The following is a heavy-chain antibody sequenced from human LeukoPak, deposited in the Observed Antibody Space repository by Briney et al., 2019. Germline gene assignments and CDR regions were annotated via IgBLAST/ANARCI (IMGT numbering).Heavy chain of an antibody. J-gene: IGHJ4*02. CDR1: GFTFNYYG. CDR3: ARDLIFGGATMLTGYFDY. D-gene: IGHD1-26*01. Sequence: GGSLRLSCAASGFTFNYYGLHWVRQAPGKGLEWVAVISYDGSNKYYADSVKGRFTISRDNAKNSLYLQMNSLRAEDTAVYYCARDLIFGGATMLTGYFDYWGQGTLVTVSS. CDR2: ISYDGSNK. V-gene: IGHV3-30*03.